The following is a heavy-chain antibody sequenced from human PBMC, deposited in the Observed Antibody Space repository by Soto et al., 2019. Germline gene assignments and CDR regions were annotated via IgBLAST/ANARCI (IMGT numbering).Heavy chain of an antibody. D-gene: IGHD6-25*01. CDR3: ARERLRMDYYYGMDV. V-gene: IGHV1-69*13. Sequence: ASVKVSCKASGGTFSSYAISWVRQAPGQGLEWMGGIIPIFGTANYAQKFQGRVTITADESTSTAYMELSSLRSEDTAVYYCARERLRMDYYYGMDVWGQGTTVTASS. J-gene: IGHJ6*02. CDR1: GGTFSSYA. CDR2: IIPIFGTA.